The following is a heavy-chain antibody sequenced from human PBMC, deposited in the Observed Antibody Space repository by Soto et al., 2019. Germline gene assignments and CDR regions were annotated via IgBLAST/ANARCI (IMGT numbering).Heavy chain of an antibody. V-gene: IGHV4-59*08. J-gene: IGHJ4*02. Sequence: SETLSLTCTVSGGSISRYYWSWIRQPPGKGLEWIGYIYYSGSTNYNPSLKSRVTISVDTSKNQFSLKLSSVTAADTAVYYCARSWDYSSRWHTLVYWGQGTLVTVS. CDR3: ARSWDYSSRWHTLVY. CDR1: GGSISRYY. CDR2: IYYSGST. D-gene: IGHD6-13*01.